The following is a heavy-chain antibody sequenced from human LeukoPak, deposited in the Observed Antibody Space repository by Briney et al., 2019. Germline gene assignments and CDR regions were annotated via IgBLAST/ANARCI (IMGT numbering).Heavy chain of an antibody. CDR3: ARDRRITMVRGVIQYNWFDP. Sequence: ASVKVSCKASGYTFTSYYMHWVRHAPGQGLEWMGIINPSGGSTSYAQKFQGRVTMTRDMSTSTVYMELSSLRSEDTAVYYCARDRRITMVRGVIQYNWFDPWGQGTLVTVSS. V-gene: IGHV1-46*01. CDR2: INPSGGST. D-gene: IGHD3-10*01. CDR1: GYTFTSYY. J-gene: IGHJ5*02.